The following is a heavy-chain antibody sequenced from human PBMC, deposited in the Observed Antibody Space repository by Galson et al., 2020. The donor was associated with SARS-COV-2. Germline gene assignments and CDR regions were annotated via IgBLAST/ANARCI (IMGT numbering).Heavy chain of an antibody. J-gene: IGHJ3*02. Sequence: GGSLRLSCAASGFTFTDYYMSWIRQAPGKGLEWISYISSSSSQINYADSVESRFIFSRDNAKNSVYLQMNSLRAEDTAVYYCASSGPYYYGSGSYPDDAFNIWGQGTMVTVSS. CDR3: ASSGPYYYGSGSYPDDAFNI. CDR1: GFTFTDYY. V-gene: IGHV3-11*06. D-gene: IGHD3-10*01. CDR2: ISSSSSQI.